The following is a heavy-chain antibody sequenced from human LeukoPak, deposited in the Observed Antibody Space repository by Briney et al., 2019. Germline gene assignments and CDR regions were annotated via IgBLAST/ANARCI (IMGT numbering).Heavy chain of an antibody. D-gene: IGHD3-22*01. CDR1: GGSSSGYY. Sequence: SETLSLTCAVYGGSSSGYYWSWIRQPPGKGLEWIGEINHSGSTNYNPSLKSRVTISVDMSKNQFSLKLSSVTAADTAVYYCARGQYYYDSSGYYYWGQGTLVTVSS. CDR3: ARGQYYYDSSGYYY. CDR2: INHSGST. J-gene: IGHJ4*02. V-gene: IGHV4-34*01.